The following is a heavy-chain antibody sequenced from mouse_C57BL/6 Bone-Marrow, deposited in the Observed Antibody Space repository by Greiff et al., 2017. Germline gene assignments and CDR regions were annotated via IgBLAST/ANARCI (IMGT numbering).Heavy chain of an antibody. J-gene: IGHJ1*03. CDR1: GFNIKDDY. D-gene: IGHD1-1*01. V-gene: IGHV14-4*01. CDR3: TTREDYYGSSYWYFDV. Sequence: VQLQQSGAELVRPGASVKLSCTASGFNIKDDYMHWVKQRPEQGLEWIGWIVPENGDTEYASKFQGKATITADTSANTAYLQLSSLTSEDTAVYYCTTREDYYGSSYWYFDVWGTGTTATVSS. CDR2: IVPENGDT.